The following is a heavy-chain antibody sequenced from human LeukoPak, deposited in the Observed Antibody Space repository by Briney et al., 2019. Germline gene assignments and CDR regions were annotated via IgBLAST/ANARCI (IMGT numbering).Heavy chain of an antibody. Sequence: SETLSLTCTVSGGSISSGSYYWSWIRRPAGKALEWIGRIYTTGNTKYNPFLRGRVSMSVDTSKNQFSLKLSSVTAADTAMYYCARGNFQYGDPVFDNWGQGTPVTVSS. CDR1: GGSISSGSYY. CDR3: ARGNFQYGDPVFDN. CDR2: IYTTGNT. J-gene: IGHJ4*02. D-gene: IGHD4-17*01. V-gene: IGHV4-61*02.